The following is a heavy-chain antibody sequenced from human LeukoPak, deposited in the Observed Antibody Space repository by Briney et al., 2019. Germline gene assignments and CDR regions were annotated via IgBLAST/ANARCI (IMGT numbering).Heavy chain of an antibody. CDR2: IRGTGRNT. CDR1: GFTLSEYA. D-gene: IGHD4-17*01. CDR3: GKEPNGDYVGAFDF. Sequence: VGSLSLSCAASGFTLSEYALIWVRPAPGKGREWISAIRGTGRNTYYADSVKGRCTISRDNSRNTVYLQMNSLRAEDTALYFCGKEPNGDYVGAFDFWGPGTMVTVSS. J-gene: IGHJ3*01. V-gene: IGHV3-23*01.